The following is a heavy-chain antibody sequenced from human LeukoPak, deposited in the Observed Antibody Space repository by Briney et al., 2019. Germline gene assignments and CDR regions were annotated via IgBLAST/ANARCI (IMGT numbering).Heavy chain of an antibody. Sequence: GGSLRLSCAASGFTFSTHWMSWVRQAPGKGLEWVANIKIDGSEKNYVDSVKGRFTISRDNAKNSLFLQMNRLRVEDTAVYYCTRDFGRSSYYFDFWGQGTLVTVSS. J-gene: IGHJ4*02. CDR2: IKIDGSEK. CDR3: TRDFGRSSYYFDF. CDR1: GFTFSTHW. D-gene: IGHD3-3*01. V-gene: IGHV3-7*01.